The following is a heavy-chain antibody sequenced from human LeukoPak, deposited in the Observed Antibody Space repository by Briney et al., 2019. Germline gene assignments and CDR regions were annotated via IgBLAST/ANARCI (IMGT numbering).Heavy chain of an antibody. Sequence: GESLKISCKGSGYSSTSYWIGWVRQMPGKGLEWMGIIYPGDSDTRYSPSFQGQVTISADKSISTAYLQWSSPKASDAAMYYCARHSCSSTSCLGGYWFDPWGQGTLVTVSS. CDR3: ARHSCSSTSCLGGYWFDP. D-gene: IGHD2-2*01. J-gene: IGHJ5*02. V-gene: IGHV5-51*01. CDR2: IYPGDSDT. CDR1: GYSSTSYW.